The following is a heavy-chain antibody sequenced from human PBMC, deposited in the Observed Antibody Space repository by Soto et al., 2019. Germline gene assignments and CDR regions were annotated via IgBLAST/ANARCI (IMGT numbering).Heavy chain of an antibody. CDR1: GGSISSSSYY. CDR3: ARHRVEYGDYVFFDWFDP. Sequence: QLQLQESGPGLVKPSETLSLTCTVSGGSISSSSYYWGWIRQPPGKGLDWIGIIYYSGSTYYNPSLKSRVTISVATSKNQFSLKLSSVTAADTAVYYCARHRVEYGDYVFFDWFDPWCQGTLVTVSS. J-gene: IGHJ5*02. V-gene: IGHV4-39*01. CDR2: IYYSGST. D-gene: IGHD4-17*01.